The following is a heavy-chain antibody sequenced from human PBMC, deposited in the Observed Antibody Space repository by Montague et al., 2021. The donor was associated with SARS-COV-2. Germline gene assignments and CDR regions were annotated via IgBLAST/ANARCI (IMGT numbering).Heavy chain of an antibody. V-gene: IGHV3-30*04. CDR2: ISFDGHSQ. CDR3: ARDGRYYDTLIGYFSPRNYYYFYGMDV. D-gene: IGHD3-9*01. Sequence: SLRLSCAASGFTFSSYAIHWVRQASGKGLEWVALISFDGHSQYYADSVKCRFTISRDNSKSTLYLQMNSLRAADTAVYYCARDGRYYDTLIGYFSPRNYYYFYGMDVWGQGTTVTVSS. J-gene: IGHJ6*02. CDR1: GFTFSSYA.